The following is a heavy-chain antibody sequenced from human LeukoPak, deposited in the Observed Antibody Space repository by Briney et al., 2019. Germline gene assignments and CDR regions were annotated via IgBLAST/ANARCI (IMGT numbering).Heavy chain of an antibody. CDR3: ARGRYSGSYLLDY. CDR2: ISHDGRNT. Sequence: GGSLRLSCAASGFTFSQFAVHWVRQAPGKGLEWVADISHDGRNTYYADSVKGRVTIYRDNSKNTLYLQMNSLRTEDTAVYYCARGRYSGSYLLDYWGQGTLVTVSS. J-gene: IGHJ4*02. D-gene: IGHD1-26*01. CDR1: GFTFSQFA. V-gene: IGHV3-30*04.